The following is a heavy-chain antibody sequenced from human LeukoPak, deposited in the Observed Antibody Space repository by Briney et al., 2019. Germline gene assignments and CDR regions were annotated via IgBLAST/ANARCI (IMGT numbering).Heavy chain of an antibody. Sequence: PSETLSLTCSVSGDSIRSGTYYWSWIRQPAGKGLEWIVRIYTSGSTSYNPALKSRVTISVDTSKNQFSLKLTSVTAADTAVYYCARGGGATRIDYWGQGTLVTVSS. CDR3: ARGGGATRIDY. CDR2: IYTSGST. V-gene: IGHV4-61*02. D-gene: IGHD3-10*01. CDR1: GDSIRSGTYY. J-gene: IGHJ4*02.